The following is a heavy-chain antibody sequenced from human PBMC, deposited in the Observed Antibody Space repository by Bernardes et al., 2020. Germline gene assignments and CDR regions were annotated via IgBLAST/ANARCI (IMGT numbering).Heavy chain of an antibody. D-gene: IGHD2-15*01. CDR2: IKQDGSEK. J-gene: IGHJ6*03. CDR3: ARSKAKYCSGGSCYEGWYYYMDV. CDR1: GFTFSSYW. Sequence: GGSLRLSRAASGFTFSSYWMSWVRQAPGKGLEWVANIKQDGSEKYYVDSVKGRFTISRDNAKNSLYLQMNSLRAEDTAVYYCARSKAKYCSGGSCYEGWYYYMDVWGKGTTVTVSS. V-gene: IGHV3-7*03.